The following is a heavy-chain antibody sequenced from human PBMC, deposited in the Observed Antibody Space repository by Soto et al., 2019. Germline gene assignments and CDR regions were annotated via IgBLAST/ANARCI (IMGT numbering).Heavy chain of an antibody. J-gene: IGHJ6*02. D-gene: IGHD3-3*01. CDR1: GYTFTSYG. CDR2: MNPNSGNT. Sequence: ASVKVSCTASGYTFTSYGISWVRQATGQGLEWMGWMNPNSGNTGYAQKFQGRVTMTRNTSISTAYMELSSLRSEDTAVYYCARPFYDFWSGYYPYYYYYGMDVWGQGTTVTVSS. CDR3: ARPFYDFWSGYYPYYYYYGMDV. V-gene: IGHV1-8*02.